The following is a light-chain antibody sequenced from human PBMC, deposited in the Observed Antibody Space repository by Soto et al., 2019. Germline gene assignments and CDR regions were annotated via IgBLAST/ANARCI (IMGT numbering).Light chain of an antibody. CDR1: QSVSSTY. V-gene: IGKV3-20*01. J-gene: IGKJ4*01. CDR2: GAS. Sequence: EIVLTQSPGTLSLSPGDRATLSCRASQSVSSTYLALYQQKPGRAHSLLIYGASNRATDIPERFSGTGSGTEFTLTISRLEPEDFAVYYCQQYGRTPPLTFGGGTNVEIK. CDR3: QQYGRTPPLT.